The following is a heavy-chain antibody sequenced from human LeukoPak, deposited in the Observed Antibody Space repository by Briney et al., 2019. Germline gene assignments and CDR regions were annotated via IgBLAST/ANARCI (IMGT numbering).Heavy chain of an antibody. CDR1: GGSISTYY. D-gene: IGHD2-15*01. CDR3: ARGGVVVAATNPYYYYYMDV. V-gene: IGHV4-59*01. CDR2: IYYSGST. J-gene: IGHJ6*03. Sequence: SETLSLTCTVSGGSISTYYWNWIRQTPGKGLEWIGYIYYSGSTNYNPSLKSRVTISVDTSKNQFSLKLSSVTAADTAVYYCARGGVVVAATNPYYYYYMDVWGKGTTVTVSS.